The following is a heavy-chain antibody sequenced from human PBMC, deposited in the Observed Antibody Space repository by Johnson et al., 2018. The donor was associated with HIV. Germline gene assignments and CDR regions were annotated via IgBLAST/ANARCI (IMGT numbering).Heavy chain of an antibody. J-gene: IGHJ3*02. D-gene: IGHD1-20*01. V-gene: IGHV3-9*01. CDR3: AREVRYNLNQVPAFDI. CDR2: IGWNGLTI. Sequence: VLLVESGGGLVQPGGSLRLSCAASGFTFNDYAMHWVRQGPGKGLEWVAGIGWNGLTIGYVDSVKGRFTISRDDATNSLYLRMDSLRTEDTAFYYCAREVRYNLNQVPAFDIWGQGTMVTVSS. CDR1: GFTFNDYA.